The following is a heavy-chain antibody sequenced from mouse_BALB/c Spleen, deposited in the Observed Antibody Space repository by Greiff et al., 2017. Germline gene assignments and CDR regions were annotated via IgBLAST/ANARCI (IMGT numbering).Heavy chain of an antibody. CDR3: ARSGRRGNYFDY. J-gene: IGHJ2*01. CDR2: ISYSGST. Sequence: DVQLVESGPGLVKPSQSLSLTCTVTGYSITSDYAWNWIRQFPGNKLEWMGYISYSGSTSYNPSLKSRISITRDTSKNQFFLQLNSVTTEDTATYYCARSGRRGNYFDYWGQGTTLTVSS. CDR1: GYSITSDYA. V-gene: IGHV3-2*02.